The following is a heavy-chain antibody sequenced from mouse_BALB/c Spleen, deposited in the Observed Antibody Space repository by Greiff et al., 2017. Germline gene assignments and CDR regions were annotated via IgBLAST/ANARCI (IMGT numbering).Heavy chain of an antibody. Sequence: VQLQQSGAELVKPGASVKLSCTASGFNIKDTYMHWVKQRPEQGLEWIGRIDPANGNTKYDPKFQGKATITADTSSNTAYLQLSSLTSEDTAVYYCARGNYVPYAMDDWGQGTSVTVSS. J-gene: IGHJ4*01. V-gene: IGHV14-3*02. D-gene: IGHD2-1*01. CDR2: IDPANGNT. CDR1: GFNIKDTY. CDR3: ARGNYVPYAMDD.